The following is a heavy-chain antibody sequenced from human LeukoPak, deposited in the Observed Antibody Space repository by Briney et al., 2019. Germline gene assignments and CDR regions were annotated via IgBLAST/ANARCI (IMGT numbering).Heavy chain of an antibody. CDR3: AKSPDSSGYSYFDY. J-gene: IGHJ4*02. CDR2: ISSRSDST. V-gene: IGHV3-23*01. D-gene: IGHD3-22*01. CDR1: GFTFSSYA. Sequence: GGSLRLSCAASGFTFSSYAMRWVRQAPGEGLEWVSAISSRSDSTYYADSVKGRFTVSRDNSKNTLYLQMNSLRAEDTAVYYCAKSPDSSGYSYFDYWGQGTLVTVSS.